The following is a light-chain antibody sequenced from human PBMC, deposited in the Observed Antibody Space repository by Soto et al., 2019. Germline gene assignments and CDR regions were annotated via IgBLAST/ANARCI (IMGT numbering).Light chain of an antibody. Sequence: QSVLTQPPSASGSPGQSVTISCTGTSSDVGAFDYVSWYQQHPGKAPKLLIFEVNKRPSGVPDRFSGSKSGDTAFLTVSGLQAEDEADYYCSSYEVSNNAEVFGAGTK. CDR1: SSDVGAFDY. J-gene: IGLJ1*01. V-gene: IGLV2-8*01. CDR3: SSYEVSNNAEV. CDR2: EVN.